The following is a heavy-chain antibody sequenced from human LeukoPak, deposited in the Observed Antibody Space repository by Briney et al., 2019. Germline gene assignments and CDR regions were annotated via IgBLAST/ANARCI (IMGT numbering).Heavy chain of an antibody. D-gene: IGHD6-19*01. V-gene: IGHV4-34*01. CDR2: INHSGST. CDR3: ARPGEVAGSYYFDY. J-gene: IGHJ4*02. Sequence: SETLSLTCTVSDGSISSDYWNWIRQPPGKGLEWIGEINHSGSTNYNPSLKSRVTISVDTSKNQFSLKLSSVTAADTAVYYCARPGEVAGSYYFDYWGQGTLVTVSS. CDR1: DGSISSDY.